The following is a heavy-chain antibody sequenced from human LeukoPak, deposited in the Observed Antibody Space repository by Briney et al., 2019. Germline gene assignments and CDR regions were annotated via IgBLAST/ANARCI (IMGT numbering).Heavy chain of an antibody. J-gene: IGHJ4*02. CDR3: ARDHRLGRTGYDMPAD. V-gene: IGHV1-2*02. D-gene: IGHD7-27*01. Sequence: GASVKLSCKASGYTFVDYYVYWIRQAPGQGLEWMGWLNPRTGATRYAQKFQARVTMTRDTSKQTAYMELTGLRSDDTALYFCARDHRLGRTGYDMPADWGQGTLVTVSS. CDR2: LNPRTGAT. CDR1: GYTFVDYY.